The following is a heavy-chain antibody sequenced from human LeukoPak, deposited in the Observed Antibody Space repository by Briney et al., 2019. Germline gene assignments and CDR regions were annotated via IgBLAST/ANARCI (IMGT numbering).Heavy chain of an antibody. D-gene: IGHD3-10*01. J-gene: IGHJ4*02. Sequence: SETLSLTCTVSGGSISSYYWSWIRQPAGKGLEWIGRIYTSGSTNYNPSLKSRVTMSVDTSKNQFSLKLSSVTAADTAVYYCARDTMVRGVIIYFDYWGQGTLVTVSS. CDR1: GGSISSYY. CDR2: IYTSGST. V-gene: IGHV4-4*07. CDR3: ARDTMVRGVIIYFDY.